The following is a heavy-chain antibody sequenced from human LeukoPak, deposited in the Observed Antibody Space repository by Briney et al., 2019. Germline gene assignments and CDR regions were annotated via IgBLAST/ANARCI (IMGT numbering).Heavy chain of an antibody. V-gene: IGHV3-21*01. CDR2: ISSSSSYI. CDR1: GFTFSSYS. J-gene: IGHJ4*02. D-gene: IGHD5-18*01. Sequence: GGSLRLSCAASGFTFSSYSMNWVRQAPGKGLEWVSSISSSSSYIYYADSVKGRFTISRDNAKNSLYLQVNSLRAEDTAVYYCARENEDTAMVTGTIDYWGQGTLVTVSS. CDR3: ARENEDTAMVTGTIDY.